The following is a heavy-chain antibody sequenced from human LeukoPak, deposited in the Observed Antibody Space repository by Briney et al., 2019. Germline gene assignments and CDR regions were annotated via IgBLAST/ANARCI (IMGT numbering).Heavy chain of an antibody. V-gene: IGHV3-23*01. CDR1: GFTFSSYA. CDR3: AKDSKIVLMVYDDAFDI. D-gene: IGHD2-8*01. Sequence: GGSLRLSCAASGFTFSSYAMSWVRQAPGKGLEWVSAISGSGGSTYYADSVKGRFTISRDNSKSTLYLQMNSLRAEDTAVYYCAKDSKIVLMVYDDAFDIWGQGTMVTVSS. CDR2: ISGSGGST. J-gene: IGHJ3*02.